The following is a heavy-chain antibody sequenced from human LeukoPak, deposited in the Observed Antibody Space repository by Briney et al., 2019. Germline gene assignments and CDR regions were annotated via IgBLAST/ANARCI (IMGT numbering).Heavy chain of an antibody. D-gene: IGHD2-8*01. CDR1: GYSFTNHW. CDR2: IYPGDSDT. V-gene: IGHV5-51*01. CDR3: ARRLYAGSYPSFDI. J-gene: IGHJ3*02. Sequence: GESLKISCKGSGYSFTNHWIGWVRQMPGKGLEWMGIIYPGDSDTRYSPSFQGQVTISTDKSISTAYLQWSSLKASDTAIYYCARRLYAGSYPSFDIWGQGTMVTVSS.